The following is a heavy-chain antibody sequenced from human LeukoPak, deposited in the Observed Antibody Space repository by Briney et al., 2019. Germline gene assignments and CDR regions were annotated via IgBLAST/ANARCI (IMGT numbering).Heavy chain of an antibody. Sequence: GGSLRLSCAASGFTFSSYEMNWVRQAPGKGLEWVSGISWNGDSTGYTDSVKGRFSISRDNAKNSLYLQMKSLRVEDTALYYCARYGDPKYFYFYMDVWGKGTTVTVSS. CDR3: ARYGDPKYFYFYMDV. J-gene: IGHJ6*03. CDR1: GFTFSSYE. V-gene: IGHV3-20*04. D-gene: IGHD4-17*01. CDR2: ISWNGDST.